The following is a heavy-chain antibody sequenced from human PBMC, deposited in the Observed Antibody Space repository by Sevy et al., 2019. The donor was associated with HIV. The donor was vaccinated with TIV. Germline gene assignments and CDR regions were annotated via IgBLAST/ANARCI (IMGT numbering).Heavy chain of an antibody. V-gene: IGHV4-31*03. Sequence: SETLSLTCTVSGGSISSGGYYWSWIRQHPGKGLEWIGYIYYSVSTYYNPSLKSRVTISVDTSKNQFSLKRISVTAADTAVYYCARDESGYGAFDIWGQGTKVTVSS. CDR1: GGSISSGGYY. CDR2: IYYSVST. CDR3: ARDESGYGAFDI. D-gene: IGHD2-15*01. J-gene: IGHJ3*02.